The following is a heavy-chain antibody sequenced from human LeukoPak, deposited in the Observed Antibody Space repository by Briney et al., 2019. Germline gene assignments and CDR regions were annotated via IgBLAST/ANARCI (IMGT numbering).Heavy chain of an antibody. D-gene: IGHD3-22*01. CDR2: ISSSGSTI. Sequence: GGSLRLSCAASGFTFSDYYMSWIRQAPGKGLEWVSYISSSGSTIYYADSVKGRFTISRDNAKNSLYLQMNSLRAEDTAVYYCARGRPGISITMIVVAFDYWGQGTLVTVSS. J-gene: IGHJ4*02. CDR1: GFTFSDYY. V-gene: IGHV3-11*04. CDR3: ARGRPGISITMIVVAFDY.